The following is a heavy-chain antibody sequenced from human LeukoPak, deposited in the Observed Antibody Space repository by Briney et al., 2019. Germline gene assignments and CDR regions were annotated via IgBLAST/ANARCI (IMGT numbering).Heavy chain of an antibody. V-gene: IGHV4-38-2*01. CDR2: IYHSGST. J-gene: IGHJ4*02. D-gene: IGHD6-13*01. CDR3: ARVYRSSWYIIDPSPLYYFDY. Sequence: SETLSLTCAVSGYSISSGYYWGWIRQPPGKGLEWIGSIYHSGSTYYNPSLKSRVTISVDTSKNQFSLKLSSVTAADTAVYYCARVYRSSWYIIDPSPLYYFDYWGQGTLVTVSS. CDR1: GYSISSGYY.